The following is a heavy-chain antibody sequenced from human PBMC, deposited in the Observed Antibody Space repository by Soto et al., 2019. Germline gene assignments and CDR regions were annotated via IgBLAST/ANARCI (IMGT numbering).Heavy chain of an antibody. J-gene: IGHJ4*02. CDR2: ISSSSSTI. D-gene: IGHD2-2*01. CDR3: VRPARSSSDY. Sequence: GGSLRLSCAASVFTFSSYSMNWVRQAPGKGLEWVSYISSSSSTIYYADSVKGRFTISRDNAQSSVYLQMNSLRAEDTAMYYCVRPARSSSDYWGQGTLVTVSS. CDR1: VFTFSSYS. V-gene: IGHV3-48*04.